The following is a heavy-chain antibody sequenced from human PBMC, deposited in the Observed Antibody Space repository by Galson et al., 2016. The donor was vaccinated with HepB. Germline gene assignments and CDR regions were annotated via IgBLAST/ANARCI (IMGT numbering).Heavy chain of an antibody. CDR2: INPNGGDT. CDR3: ARGRGNIVTGYWSDP. J-gene: IGHJ5*02. CDR1: GYTFTYSY. D-gene: IGHD3-9*01. V-gene: IGHV1-2*02. Sequence: SVKVSCKASGYTFTYSYIHWLRQAPGQGLEWMGWINPNGGDTNYGQRFQGRVTMTRDTSISTAYMELRGLRSNDTAVYYCARGRGNIVTGYWSDPWGQGTVVTVSS.